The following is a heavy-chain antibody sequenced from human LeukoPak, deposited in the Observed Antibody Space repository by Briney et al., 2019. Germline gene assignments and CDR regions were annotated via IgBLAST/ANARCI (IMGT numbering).Heavy chain of an antibody. J-gene: IGHJ4*02. D-gene: IGHD6-13*01. CDR2: ISSSGSTL. Sequence: PGGSLRLSCAASGFTFSSYEMNWVRQAPGKGLEWVSYISSSGSTLYYADSVKGRFTISRDNAKNSLYLQMNSLRAEDTAVYYCARAGEYDSSWYYFDYWGQGTLVTVSS. CDR1: GFTFSSYE. CDR3: ARAGEYDSSWYYFDY. V-gene: IGHV3-48*03.